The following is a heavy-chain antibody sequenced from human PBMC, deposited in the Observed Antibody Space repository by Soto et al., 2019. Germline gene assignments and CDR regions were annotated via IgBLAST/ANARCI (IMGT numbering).Heavy chain of an antibody. CDR2: IYTSGST. V-gene: IGHV4-61*02. Sequence: SETLSLTCAVSGGSISSGGYSWSWIRQPPGKGLEWIGRIYTSGSTNYNPSLKSRVTMSVDTSKNQFSLKLSSVTAADTAVYYWARDRTGGGYCSGGSCIYYYYGMDVWGQGTTVTFSS. CDR3: ARDRTGGGYCSGGSCIYYYYGMDV. D-gene: IGHD2-15*01. J-gene: IGHJ6*02. CDR1: GGSISSGGYS.